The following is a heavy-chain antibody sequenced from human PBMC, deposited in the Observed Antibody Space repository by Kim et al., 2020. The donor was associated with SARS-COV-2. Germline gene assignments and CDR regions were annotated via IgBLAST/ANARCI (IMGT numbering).Heavy chain of an antibody. J-gene: IGHJ4*02. CDR1: GFTPSNYW. Sequence: GGSLRLSCAGSGFTPSNYWMTWVRQAPGKGLEWVANIKQDGSEKYYVDSVKGRFTISRDNAKNSLYLQMDSLRVEDTAVYYCARDRSRFLYWGQGTLVTVSS. CDR3: ARDRSRFLY. D-gene: IGHD3-3*01. CDR2: IKQDGSEK. V-gene: IGHV3-7*01.